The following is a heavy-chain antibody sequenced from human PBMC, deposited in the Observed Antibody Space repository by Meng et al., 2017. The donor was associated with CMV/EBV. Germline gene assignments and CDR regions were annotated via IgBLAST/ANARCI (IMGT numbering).Heavy chain of an antibody. CDR2: INPNSGGT. CDR1: GYTFTGYY. J-gene: IGHJ4*02. V-gene: IGHV1-2*02. D-gene: IGHD2-15*01. CDR3: ARVLRYCSGGSCYSGGYYFDY. Sequence: ASVKVSCKASGYTFTGYYMHWVRQAPGQGLEWMGWINPNSGGTNYAQQFQGRVTMTRDTSISTAYMELSRLRSDDTAVYYCARVLRYCSGGSCYSGGYYFDYWGQGTLVTVSS.